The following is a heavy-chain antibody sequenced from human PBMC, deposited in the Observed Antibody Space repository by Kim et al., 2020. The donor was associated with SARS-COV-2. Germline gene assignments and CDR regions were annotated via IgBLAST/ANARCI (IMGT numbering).Heavy chain of an antibody. CDR3: ARSRITMVRGVKNAFDI. D-gene: IGHD3-10*01. J-gene: IGHJ3*02. V-gene: IGHV4-39*01. Sequence: LKSRVTISVDTSKNQFSRKLSSVTAADTAVYYCARSRITMVRGVKNAFDIWGQGTVVTVSS.